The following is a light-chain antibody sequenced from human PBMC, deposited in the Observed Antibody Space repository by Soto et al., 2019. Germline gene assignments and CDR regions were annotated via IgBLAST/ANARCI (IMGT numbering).Light chain of an antibody. J-gene: IGLJ2*01. CDR2: QDT. Sequence: SYELTQPPSLSVSPGQTATITCSGDKLGDRYTCWYQQQPGQSPVLVIYQDTKRPSGIPERFSGSNSGNTATLTISGTQAMDEADYYCQAWDSSTVIFGGGTQLTVL. V-gene: IGLV3-1*01. CDR1: KLGDRY. CDR3: QAWDSSTVI.